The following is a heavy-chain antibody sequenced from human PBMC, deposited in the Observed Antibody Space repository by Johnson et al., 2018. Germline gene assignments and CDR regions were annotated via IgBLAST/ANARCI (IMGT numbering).Heavy chain of an antibody. J-gene: IGHJ1*01. D-gene: IGHD2-15*01. CDR3: ARGRYCSGGSCLLRARPGYFHY. CDR2: IHPSGNT. CDR1: GGSFSGYY. Sequence: VHLQQCGAGLLNPSETLSLTVAVYGGSFSGYYWSWIRQPPGKGLEWIGEIHPSGNTNYNPSLTSRVTISVDPSKNQSSLKLSSGTAAETAVYYWARGRYCSGGSCLLRARPGYFHYWGQGTLVTVSS. V-gene: IGHV4-34*01.